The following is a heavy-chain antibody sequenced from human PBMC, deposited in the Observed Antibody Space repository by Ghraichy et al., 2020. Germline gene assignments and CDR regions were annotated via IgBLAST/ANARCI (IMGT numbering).Heavy chain of an antibody. CDR2: ISGSGDST. Sequence: SCAASGFTFSNYAMSWVRQAPGKGLKWVSAISGSGDSTYYVDSVKGRFTISRDNSKSTLYLQMNSLRAEDTAVYYCAKEGGSSGWYGSVDYWGQGTLVTVSS. CDR1: GFTFSNYA. CDR3: AKEGGSSGWYGSVDY. D-gene: IGHD6-19*01. J-gene: IGHJ4*02. V-gene: IGHV3-23*01.